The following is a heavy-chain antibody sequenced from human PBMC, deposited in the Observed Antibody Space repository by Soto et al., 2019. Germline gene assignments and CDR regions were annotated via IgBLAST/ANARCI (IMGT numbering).Heavy chain of an antibody. J-gene: IGHJ4*02. Sequence: EVQLLESGGVLVQPGGSLRLSCAASGFTFSSYAMSWVRQAPGKGLEWVSAISGSGGSTSYADSVKGRFTISRDNSKNTLYLQMNCLRAEDTAVYYCARGSHTSHCYTFDYLGQGTLVIVSS. CDR3: ARGSHTSHCYTFDY. CDR2: ISGSGGST. D-gene: IGHD2-2*02. V-gene: IGHV3-23*01. CDR1: GFTFSSYA.